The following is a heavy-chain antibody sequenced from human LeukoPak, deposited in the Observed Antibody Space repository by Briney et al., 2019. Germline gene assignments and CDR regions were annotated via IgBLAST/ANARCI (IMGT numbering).Heavy chain of an antibody. CDR3: ARAKVATFSSSWYWFDP. V-gene: IGHV1-69*13. J-gene: IGHJ5*02. CDR2: IIPIFGTA. D-gene: IGHD6-13*01. CDR1: GGTFSSYA. Sequence: ASVKVSCTASGGTFSSYAISWVRQAPGQGLEWMGGIIPIFGTANYAQKFQGGVTITADESTSTAYMELSSLRSEDTAVYYCARAKVATFSSSWYWFDPWGQGTLVTVSS.